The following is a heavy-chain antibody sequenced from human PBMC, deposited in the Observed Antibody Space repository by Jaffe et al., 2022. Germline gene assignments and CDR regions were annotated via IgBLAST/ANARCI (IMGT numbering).Heavy chain of an antibody. CDR1: GFTFSSYA. J-gene: IGHJ4*02. CDR2: ISGSGGST. V-gene: IGHV3-23*01. D-gene: IGHD2-2*01. CDR3: AKEGVGYCSSTSCYAENY. Sequence: EVQLLESGGGLVQPGGSLRLSCAASGFTFSSYAMSWVRQAPGKGLEWVSAISGSGGSTYYADSVKGRFTISRDNSKNTLYLQMNSLRAEDTAVYYCAKEGVGYCSSTSCYAENYWGQGTLVTVSS.